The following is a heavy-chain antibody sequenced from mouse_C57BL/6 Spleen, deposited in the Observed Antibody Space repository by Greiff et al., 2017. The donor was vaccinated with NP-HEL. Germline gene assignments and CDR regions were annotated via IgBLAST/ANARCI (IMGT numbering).Heavy chain of an antibody. CDR1: GFSLTSYG. Sequence: VQLQESGPGLVAPSQSLSITCTVSGFSLTSYGVDWVRQPPGKGLEWLGVIWGGGSTNYNSALMSRLSISKDNSKSQVFLKMSSLQTDDTAMYSCAILLFWASHAMDYWGEGNAVTVSS. J-gene: IGHJ4*01. CDR3: AILLFWASHAMDY. V-gene: IGHV2-9*01. D-gene: IGHD1-1*01. CDR2: IWGGGST.